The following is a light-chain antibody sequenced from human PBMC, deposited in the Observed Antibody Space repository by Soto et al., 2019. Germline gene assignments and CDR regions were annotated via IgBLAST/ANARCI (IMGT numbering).Light chain of an antibody. Sequence: QSALTQPHSVSGSPGQSVTIFCTGTTNDVGAYNYVSWYQQHPVKAPKLIIFDVNKRPSGVPDRFCGSKSGNTASLTISGLQAEDEGDYYCCSYAGTYTPNWVFGGGTQLTVL. CDR1: TNDVGAYNY. V-gene: IGLV2-11*01. CDR2: DVN. CDR3: CSYAGTYTPNWV. J-gene: IGLJ3*02.